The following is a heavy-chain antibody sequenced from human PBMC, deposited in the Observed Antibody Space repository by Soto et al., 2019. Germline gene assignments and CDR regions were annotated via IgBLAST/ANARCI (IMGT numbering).Heavy chain of an antibody. CDR1: GFTFSSYG. D-gene: IGHD4-17*01. J-gene: IGHJ4*02. Sequence: PGGSLRLSCAASGFTFSSYGMHWVRQAPGKGLEWVAVISYDGSNKYYADSVKGRFTISRDNSKNTLYLQMNSLRAEDTAVYYCACPGYGDLMSFDYWGQGTLVTVS. CDR2: ISYDGSNK. CDR3: ACPGYGDLMSFDY. V-gene: IGHV3-30*03.